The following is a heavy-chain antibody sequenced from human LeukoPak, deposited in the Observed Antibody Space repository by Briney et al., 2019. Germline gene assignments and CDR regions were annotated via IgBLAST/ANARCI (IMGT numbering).Heavy chain of an antibody. CDR2: ISPYTGNT. V-gene: IGHV1-18*01. Sequence: ASVKVSCKPSGYTFINYSINWVRQAPGQGLEWMGWISPYTGNTKYAEKFQGRVSMTTDTSTSTAYMELRSLTPGETAVYFCARVVEGWSTLPNYYFYMDVWGKGTTVTVSS. CDR3: ARVVEGWSTLPNYYFYMDV. J-gene: IGHJ6*03. CDR1: GYTFINYS. D-gene: IGHD3-3*01.